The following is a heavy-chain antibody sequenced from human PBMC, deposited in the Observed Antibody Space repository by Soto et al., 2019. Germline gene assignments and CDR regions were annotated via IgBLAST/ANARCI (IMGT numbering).Heavy chain of an antibody. D-gene: IGHD4-4*01. V-gene: IGHV3-21*01. J-gene: IGHJ4*02. Sequence: EMHLVESGGGLVKPGGSLRLSCAASGFTFSTYSMNWVRQAPGKGLEWVSSISGSGNYIHYADFLRGRFTISRDNAKTSLYLQMNSLRAEDTAVYYCAREGINNYNEYYFDSWGQGTVVTVSS. CDR3: AREGINNYNEYYFDS. CDR2: ISGSGNYI. CDR1: GFTFSTYS.